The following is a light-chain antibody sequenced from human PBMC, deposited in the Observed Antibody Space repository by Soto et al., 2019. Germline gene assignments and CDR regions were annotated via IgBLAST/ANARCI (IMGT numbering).Light chain of an antibody. CDR3: QQYNSYSPAT. V-gene: IGKV1-5*01. Sequence: DIQMTQSPSTLAASVGDRVTITCRASQSIGDWLAWYQQKPWKAPNLLIYDASRSVSGVPSRFSGGGSGTEFTLTIISLQPDDFATYYCQQYNSYSPATFGQGTKVEIK. CDR2: DAS. CDR1: QSIGDW. J-gene: IGKJ1*01.